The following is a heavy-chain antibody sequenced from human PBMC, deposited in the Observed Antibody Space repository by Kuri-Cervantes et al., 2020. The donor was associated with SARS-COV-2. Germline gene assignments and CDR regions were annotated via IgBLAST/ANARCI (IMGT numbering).Heavy chain of an antibody. Sequence: ESLKISCTVSGGSISSSSYYWGWIRQPPGKGLEWIGSIYYSGSTYYNPSLKSRVTISVDTSKNQFSLKLSSVTAADTAVYYCARVGVATGGFWFDPWSQGTLVTVSS. CDR1: GGSISSSSYY. CDR2: IYYSGST. V-gene: IGHV4-39*01. D-gene: IGHD5-12*01. J-gene: IGHJ5*02. CDR3: ARVGVATGGFWFDP.